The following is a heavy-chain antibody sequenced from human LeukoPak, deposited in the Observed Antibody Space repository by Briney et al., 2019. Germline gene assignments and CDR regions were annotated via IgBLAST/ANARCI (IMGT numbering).Heavy chain of an antibody. Sequence: ASVKVSCKASGYTFTSYGISWVRQAPGQGLEWMGWINAYNGNTNYAQKVQGRVTMTTDTSTSTAYMELRSLRSDDTAVYYCARDLSGSYAGPGEPNDAFDIWGQGTMVTVSS. J-gene: IGHJ3*02. D-gene: IGHD1-26*01. CDR1: GYTFTSYG. V-gene: IGHV1-18*01. CDR2: INAYNGNT. CDR3: ARDLSGSYAGPGEPNDAFDI.